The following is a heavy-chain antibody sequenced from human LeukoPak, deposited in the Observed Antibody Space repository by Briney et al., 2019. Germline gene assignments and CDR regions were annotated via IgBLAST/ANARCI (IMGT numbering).Heavy chain of an antibody. V-gene: IGHV3-30*03. D-gene: IGHD6-13*01. CDR2: ISYDGSNK. CDR3: AREYSSSWYLDY. CDR1: GFTFSRYG. Sequence: PGGSLRLSCAASGFTFSRYGMHWVRQAPGKGLEWVAVISYDGSNKYYADSVKGRFTISRDNSKNTLYLQMNSLRAEDTAVYYCAREYSSSWYLDYWGQGTLVTVSS. J-gene: IGHJ4*02.